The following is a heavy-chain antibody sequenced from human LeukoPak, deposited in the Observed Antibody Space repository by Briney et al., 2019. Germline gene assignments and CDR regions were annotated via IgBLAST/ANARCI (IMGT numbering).Heavy chain of an antibody. V-gene: IGHV4-39*07. J-gene: IGHJ4*02. CDR3: AREARFALPVVGSGDY. CDR2: MFYNGAT. CDR1: GGSISSSDYY. D-gene: IGHD6-19*01. Sequence: SETLSLTCSVSGGSISSSDYYWGWIRHPPGKGLEWIGTMFYNGATKSNPSLSSRVTMSIDTSKNQFSLKLRSVTAADTAVYYCAREARFALPVVGSGDYWGQGTLVTVSS.